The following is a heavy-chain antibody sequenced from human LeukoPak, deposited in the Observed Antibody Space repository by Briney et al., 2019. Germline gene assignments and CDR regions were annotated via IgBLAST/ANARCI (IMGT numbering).Heavy chain of an antibody. CDR3: ARDRYDSSGYVDY. Sequence: GSLRLPCAASGFTFSSYGMHWVRQAPGKGLEWVAVIWYDGSNKYYADSVKGRFTISRDNSKNTLYLQMNSLRAEDTAVYYCARDRYDSSGYVDYWGQGTLVTVSS. V-gene: IGHV3-33*01. CDR1: GFTFSSYG. J-gene: IGHJ4*02. D-gene: IGHD3-22*01. CDR2: IWYDGSNK.